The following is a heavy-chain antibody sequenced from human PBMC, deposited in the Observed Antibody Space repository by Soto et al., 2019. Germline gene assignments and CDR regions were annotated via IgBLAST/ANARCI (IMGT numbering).Heavy chain of an antibody. Sequence: PGESLKISCKGSGYSFTSYWIGWVRQMPGKGLEWMGIIYPGDSDTRYSPSFQGQVTISADKSISTAYLQWSSLKASDTAMYYCAREVNDYVWGSPSPKGAFDIWGQGTMVTVSS. J-gene: IGHJ3*02. CDR1: GYSFTSYW. CDR3: AREVNDYVWGSPSPKGAFDI. D-gene: IGHD3-16*01. CDR2: IYPGDSDT. V-gene: IGHV5-51*01.